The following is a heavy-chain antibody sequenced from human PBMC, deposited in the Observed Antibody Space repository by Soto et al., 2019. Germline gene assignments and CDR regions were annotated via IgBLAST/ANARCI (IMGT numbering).Heavy chain of an antibody. CDR3: ARVLGVGVYYYYGMDG. CDR1: GGTFSSYA. V-gene: IGHV1-69*13. D-gene: IGHD3-22*01. J-gene: IGHJ6*02. Sequence: GASVKVSCKASGGTFSSYAISWVRQAPGQGLEWMGGIIPIFGTANYAQKFQGRVTITADESTSTAYMELSSLRSEDTAVYYCARVLGVGVYYYYGMDGWGQGTTVTVSS. CDR2: IIPIFGTA.